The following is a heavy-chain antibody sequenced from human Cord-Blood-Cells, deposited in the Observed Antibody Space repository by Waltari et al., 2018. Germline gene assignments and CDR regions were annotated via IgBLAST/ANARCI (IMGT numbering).Heavy chain of an antibody. CDR2: IWYDGSNK. CDR3: ARDSSSSFDY. D-gene: IGHD6-6*01. CDR1: GFPFSRHG. J-gene: IGHJ4*02. V-gene: IGHV3-33*01. Sequence: QVQLVESGGGVVQPGRSLTLSCSASGFPFSRHGLIWVRQAPGKGLEWVAVIWYDGSNKYYADSVKGRFTISRDNSKNTLYLQMNSLRAEDTAVYYCARDSSSSFDYWGQGTLVTVSS.